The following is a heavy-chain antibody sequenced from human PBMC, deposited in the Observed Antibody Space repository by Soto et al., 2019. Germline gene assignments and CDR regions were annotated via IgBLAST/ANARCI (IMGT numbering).Heavy chain of an antibody. Sequence: SETLSLTCTVSGGSISSGGYYWSWIRQHPGKGLEWIGYIYYSGSTYYNPSLKSRVTISVDTSKNQFSLKLSSVTAADTAVYYCARDSYYYGSGNFDYWGQGTLVTVSS. D-gene: IGHD3-10*01. CDR2: IYYSGST. V-gene: IGHV4-31*03. CDR1: GGSISSGGYY. J-gene: IGHJ4*02. CDR3: ARDSYYYGSGNFDY.